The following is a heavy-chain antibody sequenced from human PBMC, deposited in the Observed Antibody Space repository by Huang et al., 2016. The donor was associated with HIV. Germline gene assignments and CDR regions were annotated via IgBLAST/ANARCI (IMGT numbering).Heavy chain of an antibody. Sequence: EVQLVESGGGLVQPGGSLRLSCAASGFTFSCYSLNWVRQAPGKGLEWVSYISSSSSTIYYADSVKGRFTISRDNAKNSLFLQMNSLRDEDTAVYYCARGIRYFGVVAYFDYWGQGALVTVSS. V-gene: IGHV3-48*02. J-gene: IGHJ4*02. CDR3: ARGIRYFGVVAYFDY. D-gene: IGHD3-3*01. CDR1: GFTFSCYS. CDR2: ISSSSSTI.